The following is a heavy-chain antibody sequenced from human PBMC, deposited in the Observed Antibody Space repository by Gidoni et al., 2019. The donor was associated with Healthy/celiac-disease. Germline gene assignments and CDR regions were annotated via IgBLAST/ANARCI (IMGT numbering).Heavy chain of an antibody. CDR3: ARHDSYYYYGMDV. J-gene: IGHJ6*02. CDR1: GGSISSYY. Sequence: QVQLQESGPGLVKPSETLSLTCTVSGGSISSYYWSWIRQPPGKGLEWIGYMYNSGSTNYNPSLKRRVTISVDTSKNQFSLKLSSVTAADTAVYYCARHDSYYYYGMDVWGQGTTVTVSS. CDR2: MYNSGST. D-gene: IGHD2-21*02. V-gene: IGHV4-59*08.